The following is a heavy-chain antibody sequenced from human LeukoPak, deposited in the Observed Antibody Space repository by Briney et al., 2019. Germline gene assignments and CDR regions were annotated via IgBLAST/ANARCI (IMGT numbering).Heavy chain of an antibody. CDR2: IDTNTGNP. CDR3: ARDHGSQRYWFDP. CDR1: GYTFTSYA. J-gene: IGHJ5*02. V-gene: IGHV7-4-1*02. Sequence: ASVKVSCKASGYTFTSYAMNWVRQAPGQGLEWMGWIDTNTGNPAYAQGFTGRFVFSLDTSASTAYLQISSLKAEDTAVYYCARDHGSQRYWFDPWGQGTLVTVSS. D-gene: IGHD1-26*01.